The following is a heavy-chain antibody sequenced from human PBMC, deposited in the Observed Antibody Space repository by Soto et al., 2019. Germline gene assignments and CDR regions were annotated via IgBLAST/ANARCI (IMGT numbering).Heavy chain of an antibody. D-gene: IGHD5-12*01. V-gene: IGHV3-23*01. CDR3: ATDRGKSGYNFFDY. CDR1: GFTFSNYA. Sequence: EVQLLESGGGLVQPGGSLRLSCAASGFTFSNYAMNWVRQAPGNGLEWVSSISGSGGTTWYADSVKGRFTIARDKSKNTLYLKMNGLRAEDTAVYYCATDRGKSGYNFFDYWGQGTLVTVSS. CDR2: ISGSGGTT. J-gene: IGHJ4*02.